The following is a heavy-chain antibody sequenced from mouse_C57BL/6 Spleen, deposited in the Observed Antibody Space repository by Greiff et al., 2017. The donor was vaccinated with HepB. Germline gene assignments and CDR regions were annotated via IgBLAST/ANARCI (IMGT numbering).Heavy chain of an antibody. CDR3: ARTPPYYGLDY. J-gene: IGHJ2*01. Sequence: VQLKESGPGLVKPSQSLSLTCSVTGYSITSGYYWNWIRQFPGNKLEWMGYISYDGSNNYNPSLKNRISITRDTSKNQFFLKLNSVTTEDTATYYCARTPPYYGLDYWGQGTTLTVSS. D-gene: IGHD1-2*01. CDR2: ISYDGSN. CDR1: GYSITSGYY. V-gene: IGHV3-6*01.